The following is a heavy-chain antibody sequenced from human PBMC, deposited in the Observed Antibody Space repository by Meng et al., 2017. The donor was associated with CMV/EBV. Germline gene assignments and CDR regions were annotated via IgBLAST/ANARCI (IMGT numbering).Heavy chain of an antibody. J-gene: IGHJ4*02. CDR3: ARVTSRVAGAFDY. V-gene: IGHV4-30-4*08. D-gene: IGHD1-14*01. CDR2: IYYSGST. CDR1: ARSHNSGDYS. Sequence: VPRPVKPSQSLSLPTTGPARSHNSGDYSWSWLRQPPVKGLEWIESIYYSGSTYYNPSLKSRVTISVDTSKNQFSLTLSSVTAADTAVYYCARVTSRVAGAFDYWGQGTLVTVSS.